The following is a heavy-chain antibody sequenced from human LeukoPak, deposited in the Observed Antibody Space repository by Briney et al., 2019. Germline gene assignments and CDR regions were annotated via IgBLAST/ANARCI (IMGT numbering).Heavy chain of an antibody. CDR3: ASGALWFGELSHFDY. V-gene: IGHV4-59*08. J-gene: IGHJ4*02. D-gene: IGHD3-10*01. CDR1: GGSISRYY. CDR2: IYYSGST. Sequence: SETLSLTCTVSGGSISRYYWSWIRQPPGKGLEWIGHIYYSGSTNYNPSLKSRITISVDTSKNQFSLKLSSVTAADTAVYYCASGALWFGELSHFDYWGQGTLVTVSS.